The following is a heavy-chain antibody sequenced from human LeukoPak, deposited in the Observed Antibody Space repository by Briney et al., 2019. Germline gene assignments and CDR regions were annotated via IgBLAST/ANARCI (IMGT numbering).Heavy chain of an antibody. D-gene: IGHD3-10*01. V-gene: IGHV3-33*01. CDR2: IWSDGSNK. CDR3: ATYGSGTLFDY. CDR1: GFTSSNYD. J-gene: IGHJ4*02. Sequence: PGRSLRLSCAASGFTSSNYDMHWVRQAPGKGLEWVAIIWSDGSNKDYADSVRGRFTISRDNSKSTTYLQMNSLRADDTAVYYCATYGSGTLFDYWGQGTLVTVSS.